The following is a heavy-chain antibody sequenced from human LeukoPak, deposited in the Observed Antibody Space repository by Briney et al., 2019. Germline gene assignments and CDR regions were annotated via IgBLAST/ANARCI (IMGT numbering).Heavy chain of an antibody. Sequence: PRGSLRLSCAASGFNFTNYNMNWVRQAPGKGLEWVSSIHSSSGSIYYADSLKGRFTISRDNAKNSLYLQMNSLRAEDTAVYYCARDLAWDAFDIWGQGTMVTVSS. CDR2: IHSSSGSI. CDR3: ARDLAWDAFDI. J-gene: IGHJ3*02. CDR1: GFNFTNYN. V-gene: IGHV3-21*01.